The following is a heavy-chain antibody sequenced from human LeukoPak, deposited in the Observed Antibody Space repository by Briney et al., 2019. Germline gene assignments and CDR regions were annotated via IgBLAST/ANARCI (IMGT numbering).Heavy chain of an antibody. D-gene: IGHD5-24*01. CDR3: AGRDDYNWLDY. V-gene: IGHV4-4*09. Sequence: SETLSLTCTVSGGSISSYYWSWIRQPPGKGLEWIGYIYTSGSTNYNPSLKSRVTISVDTSKNQFSLKLSSVTAADTAVYYCAGRDDYNWLDYWGQGTLVTVSS. CDR1: GGSISSYY. J-gene: IGHJ4*02. CDR2: IYTSGST.